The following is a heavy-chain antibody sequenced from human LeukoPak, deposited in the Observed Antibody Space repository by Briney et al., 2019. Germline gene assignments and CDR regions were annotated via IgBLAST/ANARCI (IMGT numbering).Heavy chain of an antibody. CDR2: MFYTGST. CDR3: ARLSGPYGDYHFDY. Sequence: SETLSLTCTVSNGAISDYYWSWIRQPAGEGLEWIGRMFYTGSTGSNPSLKSRVTMSLDTSKNQFSLKLSSVTAADTAVYYCARLSGPYGDYHFDYWGQGTLVTVSS. V-gene: IGHV4-4*07. D-gene: IGHD4-17*01. CDR1: NGAISDYY. J-gene: IGHJ4*02.